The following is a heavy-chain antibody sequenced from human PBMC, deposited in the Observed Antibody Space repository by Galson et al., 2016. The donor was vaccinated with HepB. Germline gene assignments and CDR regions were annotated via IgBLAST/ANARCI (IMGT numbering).Heavy chain of an antibody. CDR3: ARMKNYYYGMDV. V-gene: IGHV2-70*01. CDR2: IDWGEDK. CDR1: GFSLSTSGMY. J-gene: IGHJ6*02. Sequence: PALVKPTQTLKPTCTFSGFSLSTSGMYVSWIRQAPGKALEWLALIDWGEDKYYSTSLKTRLTISKETSKNQVVLTMTNIDPVDTATYYCARMKNYYYGMDVWGQGTTVTVSS.